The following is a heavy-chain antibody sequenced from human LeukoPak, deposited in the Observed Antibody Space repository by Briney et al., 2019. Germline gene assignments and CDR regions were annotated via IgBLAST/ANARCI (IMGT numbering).Heavy chain of an antibody. J-gene: IGHJ4*02. CDR3: ARAGEYDSSGYHYLSVDY. Sequence: GGSLRLSCAASGFTFSSYWMSWVRQAPGKGLEWVANIKQDGSEKYYVDSVKGRFTISRDNAKNSLYLQMNSLRAEDTAVYYCARAGEYDSSGYHYLSVDYWGQGTLVTVSS. CDR2: IKQDGSEK. D-gene: IGHD3-22*01. V-gene: IGHV3-7*01. CDR1: GFTFSSYW.